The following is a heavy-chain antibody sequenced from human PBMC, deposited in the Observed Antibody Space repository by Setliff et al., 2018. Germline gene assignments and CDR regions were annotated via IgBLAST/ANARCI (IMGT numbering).Heavy chain of an antibody. CDR1: GGSISPYF. D-gene: IGHD2-15*01. Sequence: SETLSLTCTVSGGSISPYFWSWVRQPPGKGLEWIGYIYHNGNTNFNPSLKTRVTMSVDTSKNQFSLKLSSVTAADTAVYYCARGQILGYCSGGGCPAYFDYWGQGTLVTVSS. J-gene: IGHJ4*02. CDR2: IYHNGNT. V-gene: IGHV4-59*01. CDR3: ARGQILGYCSGGGCPAYFDY.